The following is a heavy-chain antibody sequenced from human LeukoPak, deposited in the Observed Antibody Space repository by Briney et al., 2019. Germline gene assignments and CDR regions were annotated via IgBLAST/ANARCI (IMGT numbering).Heavy chain of an antibody. CDR1: GGTFSCYT. J-gene: IGHJ4*02. D-gene: IGHD3-10*01. CDR3: ARDLLAEYYYGSGSYSLGY. Sequence: SVKVSCKASGGTFSCYTISWVRQAPGQGLEWMGRIVPILGIANYAQKFQGRVTITADKSTSTAYMELSSLRSEDTAVYYCARDLLAEYYYGSGSYSLGYWGQGTLVTVSS. CDR2: IVPILGIA. V-gene: IGHV1-69*04.